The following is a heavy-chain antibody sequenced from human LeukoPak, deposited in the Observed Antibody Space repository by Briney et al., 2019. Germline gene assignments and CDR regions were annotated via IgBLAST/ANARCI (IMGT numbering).Heavy chain of an antibody. V-gene: IGHV3-7*01. CDR1: GFTFSSSW. CDR3: ARGGYYDSSGLHY. J-gene: IGHJ4*02. Sequence: GGSLRLSCAASGFTFSSSWMNWVRQAPGKGLEWVASINEDGSEKYYVDSVKGRFTISRDNAKNTLYLQMNSLRAEDTAVYYCARGGYYDSSGLHYWGQGTLVTVSS. CDR2: INEDGSEK. D-gene: IGHD3-22*01.